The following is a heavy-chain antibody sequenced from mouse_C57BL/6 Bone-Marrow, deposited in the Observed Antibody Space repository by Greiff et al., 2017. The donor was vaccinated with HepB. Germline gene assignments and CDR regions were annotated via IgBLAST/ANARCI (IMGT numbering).Heavy chain of an antibody. CDR1: GYTFTSYW. D-gene: IGHD5-1*01. CDR2: IDPSDSYT. V-gene: IGHV1-59*01. J-gene: IGHJ1*03. Sequence: QVQLQQPGAELVRPGTSVKLSCKASGYTFTSYWMHWVKQRPGQGLEWIGVIDPSDSYTNYNQKFKGKATLTVDTSSSTAYMQLSRLTSEDSAVYYCARRSTGYFDVWGTGTTVTVSS. CDR3: ARRSTGYFDV.